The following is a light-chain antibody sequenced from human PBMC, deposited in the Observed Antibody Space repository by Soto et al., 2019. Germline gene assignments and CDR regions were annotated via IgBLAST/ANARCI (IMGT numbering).Light chain of an antibody. Sequence: QSVLTQPASVSGSPGQSITISCTGASTDVDGYDYVSWYQQHPGQAPKLMIYGVNNRPSGVSYRFSGSKSGDTASLTISGLQAEDDADYYCSSYTSSAPFYVFGTGTKVTV. J-gene: IGLJ1*01. CDR1: STDVDGYDY. CDR3: SSYTSSAPFYV. CDR2: GVN. V-gene: IGLV2-14*03.